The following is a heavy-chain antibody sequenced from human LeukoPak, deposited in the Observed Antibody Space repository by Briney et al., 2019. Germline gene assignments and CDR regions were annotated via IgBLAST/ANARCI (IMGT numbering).Heavy chain of an antibody. CDR3: ARHGTLTGRNTSYYYYYGMDV. D-gene: IGHD3-9*01. Sequence: GESLKISCKGSGYRFTSYWIGWVRRMPGKGLEWMGIIYPGDSDTRYSPSFQGQVTISADKSISTAYLQWSSLKASDTAMYYCARHGTLTGRNTSYYYYYGMDVWGQGTTVTVSS. J-gene: IGHJ6*02. CDR2: IYPGDSDT. V-gene: IGHV5-51*01. CDR1: GYRFTSYW.